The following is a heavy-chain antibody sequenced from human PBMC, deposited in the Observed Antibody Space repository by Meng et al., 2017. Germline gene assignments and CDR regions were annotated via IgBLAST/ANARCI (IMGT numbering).Heavy chain of an antibody. CDR2: RNPKSGVS. CDR3: AGDAAISDAGNLHGDY. Sequence: LLGESGGQVKLAGASVAVPRQPSALNLPDAWLRWARRAPGTEVERQGRRNPKSGVSQYAEKFQATDNTAGDTSLITTSMELSRMTSDDTAMYYCAGDAAISDAGNLHGDYWGQGTLVTVSS. CDR1: ALNLPDAW. D-gene: IGHD6-25*01. J-gene: IGHJ4*02. V-gene: IGHV1-2*06.